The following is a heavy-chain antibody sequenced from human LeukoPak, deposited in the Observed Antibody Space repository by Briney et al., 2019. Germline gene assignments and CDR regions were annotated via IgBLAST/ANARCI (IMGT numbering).Heavy chain of an antibody. CDR2: IKQDGSEK. V-gene: IGHV3-7*01. J-gene: IGHJ4*02. Sequence: GGSLRLSCAASGFTFSSYWMSWVRQAPGKGLEWVANIKQDGSEKYYVDSVKGRFTISINNANNAQYLQMNSLRAEDTAVYYWARSIVGADYFDYWGQGTLVTVSS. CDR3: ARSIVGADYFDY. CDR1: GFTFSSYW. D-gene: IGHD1-26*01.